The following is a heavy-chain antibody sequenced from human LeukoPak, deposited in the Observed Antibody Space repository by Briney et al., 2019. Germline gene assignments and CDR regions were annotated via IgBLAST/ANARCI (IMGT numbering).Heavy chain of an antibody. V-gene: IGHV3-23*01. CDR2: ISGSGGST. J-gene: IGHJ5*02. CDR1: GFTFSNYA. D-gene: IGHD4-17*01. CDR3: ARAVTTVTLRNWFDP. Sequence: PGGSLRLSCAASGFTFSNYAMSWVRQAPGKGLEWVSVISGSGGSTYYADSVEGRFTVSRDNAKNSLYLQMNSLRAEDTAVYYCARAVTTVTLRNWFDPWGQGTLVTVSS.